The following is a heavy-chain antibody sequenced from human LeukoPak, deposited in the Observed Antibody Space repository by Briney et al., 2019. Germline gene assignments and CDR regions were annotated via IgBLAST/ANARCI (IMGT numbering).Heavy chain of an antibody. Sequence: GGSLRLSCAASGFTFSNYAMTWVRQAAGKGLEWVSSFSGSGTNTYYADSVKGRFTISRDNSKNTLYLQMSSPRVEDTAIFYCAKASGSGWYRPLDQWGQGTLVTVSS. CDR1: GFTFSNYA. J-gene: IGHJ4*02. CDR2: FSGSGTNT. D-gene: IGHD6-19*01. V-gene: IGHV3-23*01. CDR3: AKASGSGWYRPLDQ.